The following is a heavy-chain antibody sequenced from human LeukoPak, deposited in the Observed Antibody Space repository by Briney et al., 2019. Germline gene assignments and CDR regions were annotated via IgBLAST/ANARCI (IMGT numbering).Heavy chain of an antibody. J-gene: IGHJ6*03. CDR1: GGSISSGSYY. Sequence: SETLSLTCTVSGGSISSGSYYWSWIRQPAGKGLEWIGRIYTSGSTNYNPSLKSRVTISVDTSKNQFSLKLSSVTAADTAVYYCARDGKVTPSYYYYYMDVWGKGTTVTVSS. CDR2: IYTSGST. V-gene: IGHV4-61*02. CDR3: ARDGKVTPSYYYYYMDV. D-gene: IGHD4-23*01.